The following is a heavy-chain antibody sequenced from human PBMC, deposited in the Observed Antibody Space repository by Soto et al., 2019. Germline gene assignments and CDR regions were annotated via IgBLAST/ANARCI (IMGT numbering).Heavy chain of an antibody. Sequence: PRESLKISWKGSGYSFTSHLIRWVRPMPGKGLEWMGIIYPGDSDTKYSPSFQGQVTISADKSISTAYLQWSSLKASDTAMYYCARRGDSSGYIDYWGQGILVTVSS. D-gene: IGHD3-22*01. J-gene: IGHJ4*02. CDR3: ARRGDSSGYIDY. CDR1: GYSFTSHL. V-gene: IGHV5-51*01. CDR2: IYPGDSDT.